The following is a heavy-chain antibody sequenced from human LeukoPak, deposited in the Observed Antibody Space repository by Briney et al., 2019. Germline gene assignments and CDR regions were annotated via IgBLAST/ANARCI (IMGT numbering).Heavy chain of an antibody. CDR1: GGTFSSYA. V-gene: IGHV1-69*05. CDR3: ARDSSGSYNGYFDY. J-gene: IGHJ4*02. Sequence: ASVKVSCKASGGTFSSYAIIWVRQAPGQGLEWMGGIIPIFGTANYAQKFQGRVTITTDESTSTAYMELSSLRSEDTAVYYCARDSSGSYNGYFDYWGQGTLVTVSS. D-gene: IGHD1-26*01. CDR2: IIPIFGTA.